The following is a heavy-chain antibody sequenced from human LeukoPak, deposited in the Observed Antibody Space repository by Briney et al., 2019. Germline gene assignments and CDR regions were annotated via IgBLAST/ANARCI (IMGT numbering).Heavy chain of an antibody. V-gene: IGHV3-74*01. D-gene: IGHD2-15*01. J-gene: IGHJ4*02. Sequence: AGGSLRLSCAVSGFTFGNDWMHWVRQAPGKGLVWVSRISSDGTTTNYADSVTGRFTISRDNAKNTLYLQMDSLRAEDTAVYYCAGRWSFDYWGQGTLVTVSS. CDR3: AGRWSFDY. CDR2: ISSDGTTT. CDR1: GFTFGNDW.